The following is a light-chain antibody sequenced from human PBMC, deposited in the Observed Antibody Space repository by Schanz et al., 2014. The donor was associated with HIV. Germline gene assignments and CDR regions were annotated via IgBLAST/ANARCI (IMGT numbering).Light chain of an antibody. J-gene: IGKJ1*01. CDR1: QSVSAY. CDR2: DAS. Sequence: EIVLTQSPVTLSLSPGERATLSCRASQSVSAYLAWYQQKPGQAPRLLIYDASNRATGIPARFSGSGSGTDFTLTISSLETEDFAVYFCHQRSSWPQTFGQGTKVEIK. V-gene: IGKV3-11*01. CDR3: HQRSSWPQT.